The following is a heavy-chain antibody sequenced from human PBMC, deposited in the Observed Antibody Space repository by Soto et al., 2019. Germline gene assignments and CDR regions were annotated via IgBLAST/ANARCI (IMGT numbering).Heavy chain of an antibody. CDR2: ISSSSSYI. J-gene: IGHJ4*02. CDR1: GFTFSSYS. CDR3: ARDEGEPYYFDY. D-gene: IGHD3-16*01. Sequence: PGGSLRLSCAASGFTFSSYSMNWVRQAPGKGLEWVSSISSSSSYIYYADSVKGRFTISRDNAKNSLYLQMNSLRAEDTAVYYCARDEGEPYYFDYCGQGTLVTVYS. V-gene: IGHV3-21*01.